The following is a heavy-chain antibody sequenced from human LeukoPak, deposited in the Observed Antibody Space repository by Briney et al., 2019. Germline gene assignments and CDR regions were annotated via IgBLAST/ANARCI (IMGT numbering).Heavy chain of an antibody. CDR2: INPNSGGT. CDR3: AYYNPRDNWNANWFDP. J-gene: IGHJ5*02. CDR1: GYTFTGYY. D-gene: IGHD1-20*01. V-gene: IGHV1-2*02. Sequence: ASVKVSCKASGYTFTGYYMHWVRQAPGQGLEWMGWINPNSGGTNYAQKFQGRVTMTRDTSISTAYMELSRLRSDDTAVYYCAYYNPRDNWNANWFDPWGQGTLVTVSS.